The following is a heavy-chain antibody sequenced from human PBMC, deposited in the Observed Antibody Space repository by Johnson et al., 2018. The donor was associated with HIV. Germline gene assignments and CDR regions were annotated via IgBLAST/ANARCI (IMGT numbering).Heavy chain of an antibody. CDR2: IWYDGSNK. CDR1: GFTFSSYG. D-gene: IGHD3-10*01. Sequence: QVQLVESGGGVVQPGRSLRLSCAASGFTFSSYGMHWVRQAPGKGLEWVAVIWYDGSNKYYADSVKGRFTISRDNSKNTLYLQMNSLRAEDTAVYYCARDRHGSGRTNAFDVGGRGTKGTV. V-gene: IGHV3-33*01. CDR3: ARDRHGSGRTNAFDV. J-gene: IGHJ3*01.